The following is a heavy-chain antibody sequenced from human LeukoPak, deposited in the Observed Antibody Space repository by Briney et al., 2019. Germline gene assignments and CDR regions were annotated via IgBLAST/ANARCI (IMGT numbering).Heavy chain of an antibody. Sequence: SETLSLTCTVSGGSISSYYWSWIRQPPGKGLERIGYIYYSGSTNYNPSLKSRVTISVDTSKNQFSLKLSSVAAADTAVYYCARGFSSGWDIFDYWGQGTLVTVSS. CDR1: GGSISSYY. J-gene: IGHJ4*02. CDR2: IYYSGST. V-gene: IGHV4-59*08. D-gene: IGHD6-19*01. CDR3: ARGFSSGWDIFDY.